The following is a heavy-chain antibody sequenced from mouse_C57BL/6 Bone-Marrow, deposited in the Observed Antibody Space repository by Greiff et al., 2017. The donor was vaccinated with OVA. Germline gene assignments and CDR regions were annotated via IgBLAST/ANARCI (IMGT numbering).Heavy chain of an antibody. J-gene: IGHJ4*01. CDR3: ARWDGYYSYYAMDY. D-gene: IGHD2-3*01. CDR2: IYPGSGNT. V-gene: IGHV1-76*01. Sequence: VQLQQSGAELVRPGASVKLSCKASGYTFTDYYINWVKQRPGQGLEWIARIYPGSGNTYYNEKFKGKATLTAEKSSSTAYMQLSSLTSEDSAVYFCARWDGYYSYYAMDYWGQGTSVTVSS. CDR1: GYTFTDYY.